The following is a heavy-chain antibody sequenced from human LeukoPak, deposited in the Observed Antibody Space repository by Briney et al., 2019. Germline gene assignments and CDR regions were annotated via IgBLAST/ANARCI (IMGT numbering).Heavy chain of an antibody. CDR3: AREKTAYYYDSSGYSEGAFDI. D-gene: IGHD3-22*01. J-gene: IGHJ3*02. Sequence: SETLSLTCTVSGGSISSYYWSWIRQPPGKGLEWIGYIYYSGSTYYNPSLKSRITISVDTSKNQFSLKLSSVTAADTAVYYCAREKTAYYYDSSGYSEGAFDIWGQGTMVTVSS. CDR2: IYYSGST. V-gene: IGHV4-59*12. CDR1: GGSISSYY.